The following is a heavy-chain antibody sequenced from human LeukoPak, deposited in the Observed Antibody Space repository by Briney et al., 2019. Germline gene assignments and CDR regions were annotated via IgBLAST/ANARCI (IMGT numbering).Heavy chain of an antibody. CDR2: INYSGST. J-gene: IGHJ4*02. CDR3: ARLNGGY. V-gene: IGHV4-61*08. Sequence: PSETLSLTCTVSGGSVSSAGYYWRWIRQPPGKGLEWIGYINYSGSTNYNPSLKSRVTISVHTSKNQFSLTLISVTAADTAVYYCARLNGGYWGQGTLVTVSS. CDR1: GGSVSSAGYY. D-gene: IGHD7-27*01.